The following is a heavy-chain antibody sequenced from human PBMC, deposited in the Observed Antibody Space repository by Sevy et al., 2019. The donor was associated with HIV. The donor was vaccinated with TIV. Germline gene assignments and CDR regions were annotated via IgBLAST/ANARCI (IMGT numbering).Heavy chain of an antibody. D-gene: IGHD3-3*02. J-gene: IGHJ4*02. CDR2: IKSITDGGAA. CDR3: STDDLISY. V-gene: IGHV3-15*07. CDR1: GFDLPNAW. Sequence: GGSLRLSCAASGFDLPNAWMNWIRQVPGKGLEWVGHIKSITDGGAADDAAPVKGRFTISVHDSKNTLYLQMNSLKAEDTAVYYCSTDDLISYWGRGTLVTVSS.